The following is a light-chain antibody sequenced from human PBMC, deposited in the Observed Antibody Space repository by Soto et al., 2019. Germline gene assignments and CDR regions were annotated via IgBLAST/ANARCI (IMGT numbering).Light chain of an antibody. V-gene: IGLV2-11*01. J-gene: IGLJ2*01. CDR1: SSDVGGYDF. CDR2: DVS. Sequence: QSVLTQPRSVSGSPGQSVTISCTGTSSDVGGYDFVSWYQQHPGKAPKRMISDVSKRPSGVPDRFSGSKSGNTASLTISGLQAEDEADYYCCSYSGDLALFGGGTKVTVL. CDR3: CSYSGDLAL.